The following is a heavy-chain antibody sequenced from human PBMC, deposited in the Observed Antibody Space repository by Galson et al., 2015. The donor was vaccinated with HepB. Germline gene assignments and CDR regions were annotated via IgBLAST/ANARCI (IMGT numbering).Heavy chain of an antibody. D-gene: IGHD2-8*01. J-gene: IGHJ4*02. CDR2: LSAYDGNT. Sequence: SLRLSCTASGYTFTSYDMSWVRQAPGQGLEWVGGLSAYDGNTYYADSLQGRFTITTDTSKNTAYLQLKSLRADDTAVYYCAKGRLWTRLDGVDYWGQGTLVTVSS. V-gene: IGHV1-18*04. CDR1: GYTFTSYD. CDR3: AKGRLWTRLDGVDY.